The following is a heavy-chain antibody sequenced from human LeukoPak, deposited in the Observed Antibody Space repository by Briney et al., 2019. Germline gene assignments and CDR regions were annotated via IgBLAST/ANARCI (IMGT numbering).Heavy chain of an antibody. CDR3: AAGYPDYYYYGMDV. CDR1: GFTFTNSA. CDR2: IVVGNGDT. J-gene: IGHJ6*02. V-gene: IGHV1-58*02. D-gene: IGHD5-18*01. Sequence: SVKVSCKASGFTFTNSAMQWVRQARGQRLEWIGWIVVGNGDTNYAQKFQERVTITRDMSSSTAYMELRSLRSDDTAVYYCAAGYPDYYYYGMDVWGQGATVTVSS.